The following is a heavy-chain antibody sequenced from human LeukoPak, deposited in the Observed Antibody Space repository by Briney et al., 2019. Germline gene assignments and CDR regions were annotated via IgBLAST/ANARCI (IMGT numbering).Heavy chain of an antibody. J-gene: IGHJ6*03. Sequence: PGGSLRLSCAASGFTFSDYYMSWIRQAPGKGLEWVSYISSSGSTIYYADSVKGRFTISRDNAKNSLYLQMNSLRAEDTAVYYCARAVVGDYYYYYYMDVWGKGTTVTVSS. CDR1: GFTFSDYY. CDR2: ISSSGSTI. CDR3: ARAVVGDYYYYYYMDV. D-gene: IGHD2-15*01. V-gene: IGHV3-11*04.